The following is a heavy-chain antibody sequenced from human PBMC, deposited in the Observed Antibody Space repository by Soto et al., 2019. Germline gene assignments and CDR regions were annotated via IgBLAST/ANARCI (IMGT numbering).Heavy chain of an antibody. CDR1: GGYVSSGSYY. CDR2: IYYSGST. CDR3: ARDGYDSSGDNDY. Sequence: SETLSLTCTVSGGYVSSGSYYWSWIRQPPGKGLEWIGYIYYSGSTNYNPSLKSRVTISVDTSKNQFSLKLSSVTAADTAVYYCARDGYDSSGDNDYWGQGTLVTVSS. D-gene: IGHD3-22*01. V-gene: IGHV4-61*01. J-gene: IGHJ4*02.